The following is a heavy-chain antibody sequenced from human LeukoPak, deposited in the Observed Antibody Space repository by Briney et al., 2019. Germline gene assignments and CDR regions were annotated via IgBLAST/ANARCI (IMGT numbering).Heavy chain of an antibody. D-gene: IGHD3-3*01. V-gene: IGHV3-23*01. CDR2: VTGSGTFT. CDR1: GFTFDSYA. CDR3: AKDGITLFGVATMFSFLDV. J-gene: IGHJ6*04. Sequence: GGSLRLSCVASGFTFDSYAMTWVRQAPGKGLEWVSSVTGSGTFTYYADSGKGRFTISRDNAKSTLDLQMSRLRVEDTAVYYCAKDGITLFGVATMFSFLDVWGRGTTVTVSS.